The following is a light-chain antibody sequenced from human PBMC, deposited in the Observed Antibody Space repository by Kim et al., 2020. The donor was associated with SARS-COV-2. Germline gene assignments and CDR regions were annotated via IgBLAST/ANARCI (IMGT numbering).Light chain of an antibody. CDR3: LLSYGAGRVL. CDR1: TGAVTTPPY. V-gene: IGLV7-46*01. CDR2: DTD. J-gene: IGLJ2*01. Sequence: VAPTAGSSTGAVTTPPYPYGFQQKPGQAPTTLIYDTDKSHSWTPARFSGSLLGDKAALTLSGARLEDEAEYYCLLSYGAGRVLFGGGTQLTVL.